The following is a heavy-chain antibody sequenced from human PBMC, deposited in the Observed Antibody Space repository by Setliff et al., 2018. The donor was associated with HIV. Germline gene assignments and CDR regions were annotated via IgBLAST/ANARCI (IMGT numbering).Heavy chain of an antibody. CDR2: IFHSGST. J-gene: IGHJ4*02. V-gene: IGHV4-38-2*02. D-gene: IGHD6-13*01. CDR1: GFSIHSDFY. CDR3: VRGGKLAAAGNSRFDY. Sequence: SETLSLTCTVSGFSIHSDFYWAWIRQPPGRGLESPGRGLEWIGHIFHSGSTYYNPSLKSRVSMSVDTSQNQFSLRLTSLTAADTAVYYCVRGGKLAAAGNSRFDYWGQGALVTVTS.